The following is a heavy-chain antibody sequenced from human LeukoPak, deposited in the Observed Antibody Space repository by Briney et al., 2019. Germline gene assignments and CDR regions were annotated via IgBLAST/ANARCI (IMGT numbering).Heavy chain of an antibody. Sequence: GGSLRLSCAASGFTFSSYWMHWVRQAPGKGLVGVSRINSDGRSTSYADSVKGRFTISRDGAKKSLHLQMNSLRAEDTALYYCARYNFGPGATAFDIWGQGTMVTVSS. J-gene: IGHJ3*02. CDR3: ARYNFGPGATAFDI. CDR1: GFTFSSYW. CDR2: INSDGRST. D-gene: IGHD3-10*02. V-gene: IGHV3-74*01.